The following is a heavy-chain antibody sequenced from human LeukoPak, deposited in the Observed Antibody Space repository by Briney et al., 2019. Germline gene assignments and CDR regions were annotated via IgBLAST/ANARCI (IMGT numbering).Heavy chain of an antibody. CDR1: GFTFSSYG. CDR3: TKEGKTRNWNYYQAKPVY. Sequence: GGSLRLSCAASGFTFSSYGMSWVRQAPGKGLEWVSAISGSGGSTYYADSVKGRFTISRDNSKNTLYLQMSSLRAEDTAVYYCTKEGKTRNWNYYQAKPVYWGQGTLVTVSS. V-gene: IGHV3-23*01. CDR2: ISGSGGST. D-gene: IGHD1-7*01. J-gene: IGHJ4*02.